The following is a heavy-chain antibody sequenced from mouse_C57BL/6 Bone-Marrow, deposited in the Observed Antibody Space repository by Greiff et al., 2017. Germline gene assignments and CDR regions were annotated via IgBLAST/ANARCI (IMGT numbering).Heavy chain of an antibody. J-gene: IGHJ2*01. CDR3: ARSTGYVDYFDY. V-gene: IGHV1-50*01. Sequence: QVQLQQPGAELVKPGASVKLSCKASGYTFTSYWMQWVKQRPGPGLEWIGEIDPSDSYTNYNQKFKGKATLTVDTSSSTAYMQLSSLTSEDSAVYYCARSTGYVDYFDYWGQGTTLTVSS. D-gene: IGHD3-2*02. CDR2: IDPSDSYT. CDR1: GYTFTSYW.